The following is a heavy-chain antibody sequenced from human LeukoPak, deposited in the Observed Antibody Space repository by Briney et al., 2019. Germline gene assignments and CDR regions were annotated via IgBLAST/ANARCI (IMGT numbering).Heavy chain of an antibody. V-gene: IGHV3-30*02. CDR3: AKDQGLYCSGGSCYSFDY. Sequence: GGSLRLSCAASGFTFSSYGMHWVRQAPGKGLEWVAFIRYDGGNKYYADSVKGRFTISRDNSKNTLYLQMNSLRAEDTAVYYCAKDQGLYCSGGSCYSFDYWGQGTLVTVSS. CDR1: GFTFSSYG. CDR2: IRYDGGNK. J-gene: IGHJ4*02. D-gene: IGHD2-15*01.